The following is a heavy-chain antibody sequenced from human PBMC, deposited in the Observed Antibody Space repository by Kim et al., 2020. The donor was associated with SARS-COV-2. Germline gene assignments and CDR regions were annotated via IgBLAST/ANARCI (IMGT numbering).Heavy chain of an antibody. J-gene: IGHJ2*01. Sequence: SETLSLTCTVSGGSISSYYWSWIRQPPGKGLEWIGYIYYSGSTNYNPSLKSRVTISVDTSKNQFSLKLSSVTAADTAVYYCARLTAAAGMRLGVDWYFDLWGRGTLVTVSS. CDR1: GGSISSYY. V-gene: IGHV4-59*08. CDR3: ARLTAAAGMRLGVDWYFDL. CDR2: IYYSGST. D-gene: IGHD6-13*01.